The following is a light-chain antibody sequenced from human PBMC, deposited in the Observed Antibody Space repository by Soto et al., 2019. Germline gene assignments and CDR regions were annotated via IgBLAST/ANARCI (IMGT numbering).Light chain of an antibody. CDR2: DVT. CDR3: CSYADIYTYL. V-gene: IGLV2-11*01. CDR1: SIDVGGYDF. Sequence: QSVLTQPRSVSGSPGQSVTISCTGTSIDVGGYDFVSWHQQHPGKAPKLVIYDVTKRPSGVPDRFSGSKSGNTASLTISGLQAEDEADYYCCSYADIYTYLFGTGTKVTVL. J-gene: IGLJ1*01.